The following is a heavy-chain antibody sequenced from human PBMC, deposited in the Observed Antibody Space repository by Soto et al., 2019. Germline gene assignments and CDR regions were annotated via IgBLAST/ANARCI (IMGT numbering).Heavy chain of an antibody. J-gene: IGHJ4*02. CDR1: GFTFSAYG. Sequence: EVQLLESGGGLVQPGGSLRLSCAASGFTFSAYGMSWVRQAPGKGREWVSGISDSGDSTSYADSVKGRFTISRDNSKNTLSLQMNSLRAEDTAVYYCGKVGDCGGACYWAHWGQGTLVSVSS. V-gene: IGHV3-23*01. CDR3: GKVGDCGGACYWAH. CDR2: ISDSGDST. D-gene: IGHD2-21*02.